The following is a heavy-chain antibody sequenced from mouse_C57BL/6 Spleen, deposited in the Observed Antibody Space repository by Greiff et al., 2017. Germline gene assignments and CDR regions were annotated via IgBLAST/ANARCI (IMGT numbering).Heavy chain of an antibody. CDR2: INPSNVGT. Sequence: QVQLQQPGTELVKPGASVKLSCKASGYTFTSYWMHWVKQRPGQGLEWIGNINPSNVGTNYNEKFKSKATLTVDKSSSTAYMQLSSLTSEDSAVYYCARGGYYYGSSSWFAYWGQGTLVTVSA. CDR3: ARGGYYYGSSSWFAY. J-gene: IGHJ3*01. CDR1: GYTFTSYW. D-gene: IGHD1-1*01. V-gene: IGHV1-53*01.